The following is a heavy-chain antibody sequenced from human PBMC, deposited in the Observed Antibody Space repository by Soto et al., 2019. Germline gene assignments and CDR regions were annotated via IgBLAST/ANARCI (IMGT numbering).Heavy chain of an antibody. CDR1: GFTFSSYT. J-gene: IGHJ4*02. CDR2: IRGSSGYI. Sequence: EVQLVESGGGLVKPGGSLRLSCAASGFTFSSYTINWVRQAPGKGLEWVSSIRGSSGYIYYADSVKGRFTISRDNAKNSLNLEMNSFRAEDTAIYYCARVYSSGWSDYWGKGTLVTVSS. CDR3: ARVYSSGWSDY. D-gene: IGHD6-19*01. V-gene: IGHV3-21*01.